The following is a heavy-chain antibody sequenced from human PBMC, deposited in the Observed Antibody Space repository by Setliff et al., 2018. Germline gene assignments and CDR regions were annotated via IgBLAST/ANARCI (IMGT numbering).Heavy chain of an antibody. D-gene: IGHD3-22*01. CDR1: GGSFSGYY. CDR2: INHSGST. V-gene: IGHV4-34*01. Sequence: SETLSLTCAVYGGSFSGYYWSWIRQPPGKGLEWIGEINHSGSTNYNPSLKSRVTISVDTSKNQFSLKLSSVTAADTAVYYCARGYDSSGYWSYYYYGMDVWGQGTAVTVSS. CDR3: ARGYDSSGYWSYYYYGMDV. J-gene: IGHJ6*02.